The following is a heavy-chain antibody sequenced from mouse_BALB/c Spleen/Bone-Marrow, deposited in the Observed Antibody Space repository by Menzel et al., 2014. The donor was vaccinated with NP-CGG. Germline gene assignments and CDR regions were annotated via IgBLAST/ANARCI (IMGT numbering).Heavy chain of an antibody. Sequence: EVKLMESGGGLVQPGGSLRLSCATSGFTFTDNYMTWVRQPPGKALEWLGFIRHKANGYTTEYSASVKGRFTISRDNSKSILYLQMNTLGAEDSATYYCARDSDWFAYWGQGTLVTVSA. J-gene: IGHJ3*01. V-gene: IGHV7-3*02. CDR1: GFTFTDNY. CDR2: IRHKANGYTT. CDR3: ARDSDWFAY.